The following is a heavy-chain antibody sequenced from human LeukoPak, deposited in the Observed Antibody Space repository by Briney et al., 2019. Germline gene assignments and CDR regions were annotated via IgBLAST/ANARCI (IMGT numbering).Heavy chain of an antibody. V-gene: IGHV1-18*01. J-gene: IGHJ2*01. Sequence: GASVKVSCKASGYIFTNYGISWVRQAPGQGLEWMGWINAYNGDTNYAQKLQGRVTMTTDTSRSTAYMELRSLRSDDTAVYYCARVGLGIGWYSDLWGRGTLVTVFS. CDR2: INAYNGDT. CDR1: GYIFTNYG. D-gene: IGHD3/OR15-3a*01. CDR3: ARVGLGIGWYSDL.